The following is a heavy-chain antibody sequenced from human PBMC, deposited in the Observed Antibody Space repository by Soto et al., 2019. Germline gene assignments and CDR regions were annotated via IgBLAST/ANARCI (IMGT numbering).Heavy chain of an antibody. Sequence: ASVKVSCKASGNTFASHGFYWVRQAPGQGLEWMGWISGFNGQTNYALKFQGRVTLTTDTSTSTAYMELRSLRSDDTAVYFCARVDPRGVAVVRDYWGQGTLVTVSS. J-gene: IGHJ4*02. D-gene: IGHD3-10*01. V-gene: IGHV1-18*01. CDR3: ARVDPRGVAVVRDY. CDR2: ISGFNGQT. CDR1: GNTFASHG.